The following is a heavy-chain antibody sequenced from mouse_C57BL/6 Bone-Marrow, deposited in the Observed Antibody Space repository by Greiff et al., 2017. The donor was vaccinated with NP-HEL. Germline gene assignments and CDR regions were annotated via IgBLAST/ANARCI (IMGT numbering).Heavy chain of an antibody. CDR3: ARQGYYGSYWYFDV. Sequence: EVKVVEPGGGLVQPGGSLKFSCAASGFTFSDYGMAWVRQAPRQGPEWVAFISNFACSSYYADNVTSRFTLTGENAKTTLYLELSSLRSEDTAMYYCARQGYYGSYWYFDVWGTGTTVTVSS. J-gene: IGHJ1*03. D-gene: IGHD1-1*01. V-gene: IGHV5-15*01. CDR1: GFTFSDYG. CDR2: ISNFACSS.